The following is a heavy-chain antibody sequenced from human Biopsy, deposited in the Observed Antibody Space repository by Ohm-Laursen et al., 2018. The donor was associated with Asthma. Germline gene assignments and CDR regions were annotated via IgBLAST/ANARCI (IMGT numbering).Heavy chain of an antibody. CDR3: AKDRVAGRSYYFDY. Sequence: SLRLSCTASGFNFHNYGMNWVRRAPGKGLEWVAQILFDGRKINYPDSVKGRFTISRDNSKSMVYLQMNSLRPEDTAVYYCAKDRVAGRSYYFDYWGPGTLVTVSS. D-gene: IGHD6-13*01. CDR1: GFNFHNYG. J-gene: IGHJ4*02. V-gene: IGHV3-30*18. CDR2: ILFDGRKI.